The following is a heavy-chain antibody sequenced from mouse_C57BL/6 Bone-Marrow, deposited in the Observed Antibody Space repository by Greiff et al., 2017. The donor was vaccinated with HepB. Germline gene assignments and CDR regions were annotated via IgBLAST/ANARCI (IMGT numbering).Heavy chain of an antibody. J-gene: IGHJ4*01. D-gene: IGHD1-1*01. CDR1: GYAFSSSW. CDR3: ARSLLLLRNYYAMDY. V-gene: IGHV1-82*01. Sequence: QVQLQQSGPELVKPGASVKISCKASGYAFSSSWMNWVKQRPGKGLEWIGRIYPGDGDTNYNGKFKGKATLTADKSSSTAYMQLSSLTSEDSAVYFCARSLLLLRNYYAMDYWGQGTSVTVSS. CDR2: IYPGDGDT.